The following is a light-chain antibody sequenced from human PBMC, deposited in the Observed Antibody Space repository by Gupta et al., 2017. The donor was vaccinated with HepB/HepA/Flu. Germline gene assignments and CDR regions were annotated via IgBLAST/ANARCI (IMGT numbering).Light chain of an antibody. V-gene: IGLV2-14*03. Sequence: QSALTQPASVPGSPGQSITISCTGTSSDVGLYDFVSWYQQHPGRAPKLIIYDVYNRPSGVSERFSGSKSGNTASLTISGLQAEDEADYYCNSFTSSSTLVFGGGTKVTVL. CDR3: NSFTSSSTLV. CDR1: SSDVGLYDF. J-gene: IGLJ2*01. CDR2: DVY.